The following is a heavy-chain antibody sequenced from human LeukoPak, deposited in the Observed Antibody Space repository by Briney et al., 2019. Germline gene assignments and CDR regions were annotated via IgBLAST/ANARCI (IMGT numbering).Heavy chain of an antibody. Sequence: GSLRLSCAASGFTFSSYSMNWVRQAPGKGLEWVSSISSSSSYIYYADSVKGRFTISRDNSKNTVYLQMNSLRAEDTAVYYCARADRSGWYTSFDYWGQGTLVTVSS. CDR3: ARADRSGWYTSFDY. D-gene: IGHD6-19*01. CDR1: GFTFSSYS. CDR2: ISSSSSYI. J-gene: IGHJ4*02. V-gene: IGHV3-21*04.